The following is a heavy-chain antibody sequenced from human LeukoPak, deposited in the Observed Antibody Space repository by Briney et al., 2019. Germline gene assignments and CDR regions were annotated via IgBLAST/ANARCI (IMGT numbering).Heavy chain of an antibody. CDR2: MSYDGDDI. D-gene: IGHD5-12*01. Sequence: PGGSLRLSCTTSGFTFERYGMHWVREAPGKGLEWVAVMSYDGDDIYYADSVKGRFSISRDNSKNTLYLQMNSLRAEDTAVYACARDWGVKWLNWYFDLWGRGTLVTVSS. J-gene: IGHJ2*01. CDR3: ARDWGVKWLNWYFDL. CDR1: GFTFERYG. V-gene: IGHV3-33*01.